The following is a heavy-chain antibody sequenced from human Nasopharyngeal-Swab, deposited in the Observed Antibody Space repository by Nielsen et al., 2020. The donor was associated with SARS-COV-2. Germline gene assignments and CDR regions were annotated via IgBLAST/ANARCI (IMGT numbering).Heavy chain of an antibody. D-gene: IGHD1-26*01. Sequence: GESLKISCKGSGYSFTTYWIGWVRQMPGKGLEWMGIIYPGDSNTRYSPSFQGQVPISVDKYSSTAYLQWSSLKASDTAIYYCARPMRPMGHYYFGMDVWGQGTTVTVSS. CDR3: ARPMRPMGHYYFGMDV. CDR1: GYSFTTYW. J-gene: IGHJ6*02. V-gene: IGHV5-51*01. CDR2: IYPGDSNT.